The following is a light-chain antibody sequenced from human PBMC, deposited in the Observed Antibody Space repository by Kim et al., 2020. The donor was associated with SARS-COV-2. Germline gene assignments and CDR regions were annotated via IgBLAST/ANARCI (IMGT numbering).Light chain of an antibody. V-gene: IGLV1-40*01. J-gene: IGLJ3*02. CDR1: SSNIGAGYD. CDR2: GNS. CDR3: QSYDSSLSGSV. Sequence: QSVLTQPPSVSGAPGQRVTISCTGSSSNIGAGYDVHWYQQLPETAPKLLIYGNSNRPSGVPDRFSGSKSGTSASLAITGLQAEDEADYYCQSYDSSLSGSVFGGGTQLIVL.